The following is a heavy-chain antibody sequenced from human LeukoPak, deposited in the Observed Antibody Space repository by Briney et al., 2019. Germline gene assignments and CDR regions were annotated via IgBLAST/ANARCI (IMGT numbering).Heavy chain of an antibody. CDR1: GFTFSSYW. CDR3: ARELYYGSGGTFDY. Sequence: GGSLRLSCAASGFTFSSYWMSWVRQAPGKGLEWVANIKQDGSEKYYVDSVKGQFTISRDNAKNSLYLQMNSLRAEDTAVYYCARELYYGSGGTFDYWGQGTLVTVSS. D-gene: IGHD3-10*01. V-gene: IGHV3-7*01. CDR2: IKQDGSEK. J-gene: IGHJ4*02.